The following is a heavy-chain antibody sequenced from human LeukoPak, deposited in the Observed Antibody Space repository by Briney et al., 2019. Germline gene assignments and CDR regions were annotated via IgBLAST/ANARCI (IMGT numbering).Heavy chain of an antibody. CDR2: IYHSGST. CDR1: GYSISSGYY. D-gene: IGHD6-13*01. CDR3: ARERGIAAAEDY. Sequence: PSETLSLTCAVSGYSISSGYYWGWIRQPPGKGLEWIGSIYHSGSTYYNPSLKSQVTISVDTSKNQFSLKLSSVTAEDTAVYYCARERGIAAAEDYWGQGTLVTVSS. J-gene: IGHJ4*02. V-gene: IGHV4-38-2*02.